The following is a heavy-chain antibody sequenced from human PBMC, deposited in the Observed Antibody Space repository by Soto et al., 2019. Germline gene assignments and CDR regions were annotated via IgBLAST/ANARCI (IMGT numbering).Heavy chain of an antibody. CDR2: LIPVFRTS. D-gene: IGHD3-16*01. Sequence: VQLVQSGAELKKPGSSVKVSCSASGVTFSSYAFTWVRQAPGQGLEWMGNLIPVFRTSNYAQGFQGRLTISADESTNTIYMELSSLRSEDTAVYFCAKDGSWDGGGGESWGQGTLVSVSS. CDR3: AKDGSWDGGGGES. J-gene: IGHJ4*02. V-gene: IGHV1-69*18. CDR1: GVTFSSYA.